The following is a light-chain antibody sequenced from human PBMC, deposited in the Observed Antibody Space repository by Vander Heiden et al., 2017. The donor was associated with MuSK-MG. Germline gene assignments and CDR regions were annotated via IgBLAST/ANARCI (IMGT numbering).Light chain of an antibody. CDR3: QSYDSSLSGYVV. CDR2: GNF. J-gene: IGLJ2*01. V-gene: IGLV1-40*01. CDR1: SSTIGAGYD. Sequence: QSVLTQPPSVSGAPGQRVTIPSTGSSSTIGAGYDVHWYRQLPGTAPKLLIYGNFNRPSGVPDRFSGSKSGTSASLAITGLQAEDEADYYCQSYDSSLSGYVVFGGGTKLTVL.